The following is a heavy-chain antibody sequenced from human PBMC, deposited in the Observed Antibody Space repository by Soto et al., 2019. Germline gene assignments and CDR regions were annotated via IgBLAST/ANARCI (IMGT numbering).Heavy chain of an antibody. CDR2: IYHSGST. J-gene: IGHJ3*02. CDR1: GGSINSHS. D-gene: IGHD5-12*01. CDR3: ARVGNSGYDFRAYDI. Sequence: QVQLQESGPGLVKPSETLSLTCTVSGGSINSHSWSWIRQPPGKGLEWIGDIYHSGSTNNNPFLKGRVTIYMDRSKNQFSLKLTSLTAADTAVYYCARVGNSGYDFRAYDIWGQGTMLSVSS. V-gene: IGHV4-59*11.